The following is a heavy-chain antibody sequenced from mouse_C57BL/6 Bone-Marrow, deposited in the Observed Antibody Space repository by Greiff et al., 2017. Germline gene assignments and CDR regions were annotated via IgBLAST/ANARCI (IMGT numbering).Heavy chain of an antibody. D-gene: IGHD2-4*01. Sequence: EVQLQQPGPELVKPGASVKISCKASGYTFTDYYMNWVKQSHGKSLEWIGDINPNNGGTSYNQKFKGKATLTVDKSSSTAYMELRSLTSEASAVYYCARYDYAFYFDYWGQGTTLTVSS. J-gene: IGHJ2*01. V-gene: IGHV1-26*01. CDR2: INPNNGGT. CDR3: ARYDYAFYFDY. CDR1: GYTFTDYY.